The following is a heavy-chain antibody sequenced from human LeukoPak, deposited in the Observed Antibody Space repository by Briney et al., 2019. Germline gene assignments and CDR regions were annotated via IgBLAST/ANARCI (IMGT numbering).Heavy chain of an antibody. V-gene: IGHV3-74*01. CDR2: INSDGSST. J-gene: IGHJ4*02. Sequence: KSGGSLRLSCAASGFTFSSYWMHWVRHAPGKGLVWVSHINSDGSSTTYADSVKGRFTISRDNAKNSLYLQMNSLRGEDTAVYYCARPGYGDYPTHFDYWGQGTLVTVSS. D-gene: IGHD4-17*01. CDR1: GFTFSSYW. CDR3: ARPGYGDYPTHFDY.